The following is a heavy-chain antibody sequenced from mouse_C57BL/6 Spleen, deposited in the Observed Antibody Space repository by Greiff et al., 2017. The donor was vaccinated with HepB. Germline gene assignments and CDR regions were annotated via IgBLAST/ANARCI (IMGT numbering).Heavy chain of an antibody. CDR1: GYTFTSYW. D-gene: IGHD1-1*01. J-gene: IGHJ4*01. V-gene: IGHV1-52*01. CDR2: IDPSDSET. CDR3: ARFPHYYGSSYEGYYAMDY. Sequence: VQLQQPGAELVRPGSSVKLSCKASGYTFTSYWMHWVKQRPIQGLEWIGNIDPSDSETHYNQKFKDKATLTVDKSSSTAYMQLSSLTSEDSAVYYCARFPHYYGSSYEGYYAMDYWGQGTSVTVSS.